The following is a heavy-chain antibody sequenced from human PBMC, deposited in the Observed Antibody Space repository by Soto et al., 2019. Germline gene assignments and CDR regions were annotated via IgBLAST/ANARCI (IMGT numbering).Heavy chain of an antibody. CDR2: IYYSGST. Sequence: TLSLTCTVSGGSVSSGSYYWSWIRQPPGKGLEWIGYIYYSGSTNYNPSLKSRVTISVDTSKNQFSLKLSSVTAADTAVYYCARGLAGNWFDPWGQGTLVTVSS. D-gene: IGHD6-19*01. CDR3: ARGLAGNWFDP. J-gene: IGHJ5*02. CDR1: GGSVSSGSYY. V-gene: IGHV4-61*01.